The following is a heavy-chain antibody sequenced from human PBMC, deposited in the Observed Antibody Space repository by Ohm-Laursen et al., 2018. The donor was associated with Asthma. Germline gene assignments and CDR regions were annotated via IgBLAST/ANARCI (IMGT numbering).Heavy chain of an antibody. CDR3: ARDGSGDYGFPTA. Sequence: SLRLSCAASGFTVIGNYMSWVRQAPGKGLEWVSLIYSGDNTYYADSVKGRFTISRDNSKNMLYLQMNSLRAEDTAVYYCARDGSGDYGFPTAWGQGTLVTVSS. CDR2: IYSGDNT. D-gene: IGHD4-17*01. CDR1: GFTVIGNY. J-gene: IGHJ5*02. V-gene: IGHV3-53*01.